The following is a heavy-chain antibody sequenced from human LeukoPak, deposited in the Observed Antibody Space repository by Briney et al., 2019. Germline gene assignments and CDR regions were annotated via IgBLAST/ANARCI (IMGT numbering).Heavy chain of an antibody. J-gene: IGHJ4*02. CDR2: ISTSSTYR. CDR3: ARETGDGSGSYPDN. D-gene: IGHD3-10*01. V-gene: IGHV3-11*05. Sequence: GGSLRLSCAASGFTFSDYYMSWVRQAPGKGLEWVSYISTSSTYRKYADSVKDRFTISRDNAKNSLYLQMNSLKAEDTAVYYCARETGDGSGSYPDNWGQGTLVTVSS. CDR1: GFTFSDYY.